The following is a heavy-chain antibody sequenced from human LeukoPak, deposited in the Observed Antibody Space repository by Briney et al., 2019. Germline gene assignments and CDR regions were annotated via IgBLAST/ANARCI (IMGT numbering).Heavy chain of an antibody. D-gene: IGHD3-22*01. CDR3: ARHLPSTYYYDSSAYPPDDY. Sequence: GESLKISCKGSAYSFTSCWISWVRQMPGKGVQGMGRNGPSNAYTNYSPSFQGHVTISADKSISTAYLQWSSLKASDTAMYYCARHLPSTYYYDSSAYPPDDYWGQGTLVTVSS. J-gene: IGHJ4*02. CDR2: NGPSNAYT. CDR1: AYSFTSCW. V-gene: IGHV5-10-1*01.